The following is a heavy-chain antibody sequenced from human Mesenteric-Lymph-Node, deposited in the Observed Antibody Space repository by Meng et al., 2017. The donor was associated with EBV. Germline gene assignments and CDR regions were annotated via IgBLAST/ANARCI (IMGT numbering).Heavy chain of an antibody. CDR2: YSSGNT. D-gene: IGHD1-1*01. J-gene: IGHJ4*02. V-gene: IGHV4-30-4*01. CDR1: GGSISGSPYY. Sequence: QVLLPESGPGLVKPSTTLSLTCAVSGGSISGSPYYWSWIRQSPGKGLEWIGYSSGNTYYNPSLKSRVSISLDTSKNQFFLKLTSVTAADTAVYYCARGNYNFGQNFDYWGQGTLVTVSS. CDR3: ARGNYNFGQNFDY.